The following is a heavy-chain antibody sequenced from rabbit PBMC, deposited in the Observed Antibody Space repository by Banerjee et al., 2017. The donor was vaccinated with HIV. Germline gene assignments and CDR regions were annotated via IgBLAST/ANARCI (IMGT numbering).Heavy chain of an antibody. CDR3: ARNADGNYITDL. Sequence: QEQLVEYGGDLVKPGASLTLTCTASGFSFSSYYYMCWVRQAPGKGLEWIACIYTGDGNTYYASWAKGRFTISKTSSTTVTLQMTSLTAADTATYFCARNADGNYITDLWGPGTLVTVS. CDR1: GFSFSSYYY. CDR2: IYTGDGNT. J-gene: IGHJ4*01. V-gene: IGHV1S45*01. D-gene: IGHD1-1*01.